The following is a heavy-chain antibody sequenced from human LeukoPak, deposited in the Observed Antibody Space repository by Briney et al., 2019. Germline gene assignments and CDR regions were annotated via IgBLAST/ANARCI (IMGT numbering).Heavy chain of an antibody. V-gene: IGHV3-49*04. CDR3: TRVRRGQWLSFDYFDY. D-gene: IGHD6-19*01. Sequence: GGSLRLSCTASGFTFGDYAMSWVRQAPGKGLEWVGFIRSKAYGGTTEYAASVKGRFTISRDDSKSIAYLQMNSLKTEDTAVYYCTRVRRGQWLSFDYFDYWGRGTLVTVSS. CDR2: IRSKAYGGTT. J-gene: IGHJ4*02. CDR1: GFTFGDYA.